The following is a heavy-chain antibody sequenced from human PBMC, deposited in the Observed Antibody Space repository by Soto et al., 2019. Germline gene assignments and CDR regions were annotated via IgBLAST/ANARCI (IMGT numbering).Heavy chain of an antibody. D-gene: IGHD5-18*01. CDR3: ARGPGAGPAMVLSYYYYYMDV. CDR1: SGSISSSNW. J-gene: IGHJ6*03. V-gene: IGHV4-4*02. Sequence: SETLSLTCAVSSGSISSSNWWSWVRQPPGKGLEWIGEIYHSGSTNYNPSLKSRVTISVDKSKNQFSLKLSSVTAADTAVYYCARGPGAGPAMVLSYYYYYMDVWGKGTTVTVSS. CDR2: IYHSGST.